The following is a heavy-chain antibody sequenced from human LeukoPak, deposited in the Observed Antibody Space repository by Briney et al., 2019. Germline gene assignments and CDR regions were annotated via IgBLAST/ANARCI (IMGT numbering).Heavy chain of an antibody. CDR1: GFSFSSYG. CDR2: ISGSGGST. V-gene: IGHV3-23*01. D-gene: IGHD6-13*01. J-gene: IGHJ4*02. CDR3: AKDVAAAGPDWSNY. Sequence: GGSLRLSCAASGFSFSSYGMHWVRQAPGKGLEWVSAISGSGGSTYYADSVKGRFTISRDNSKNTLYLQMNSLRAEDTAVYYCAKDVAAAGPDWSNYWGQGTLVTVSS.